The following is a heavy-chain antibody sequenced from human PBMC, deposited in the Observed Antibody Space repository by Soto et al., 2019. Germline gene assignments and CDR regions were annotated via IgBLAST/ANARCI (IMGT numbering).Heavy chain of an antibody. V-gene: IGHV4-61*01. CDR2: VYCSGTT. Sequence: SETLSLTCSVSGGSVSDKTYYWSWIRQPPGKRLEWIGYVYCSGTTNYNPSLKSRVTISVDLSKNRFSLRLSSVTTADTALYYCARTTAVPNTLRSRYFFDYWGQGTLVTVSS. D-gene: IGHD4-17*01. J-gene: IGHJ4*02. CDR3: ARTTAVPNTLRSRYFFDY. CDR1: GGSVSDKTYY.